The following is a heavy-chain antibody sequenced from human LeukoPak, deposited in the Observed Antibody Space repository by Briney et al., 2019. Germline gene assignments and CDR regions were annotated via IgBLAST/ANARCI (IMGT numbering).Heavy chain of an antibody. CDR2: SSTYNSDT. D-gene: IGHD1-1*01. J-gene: IGHJ4*02. CDR1: GYTFTSYG. Sequence: GASVKVSCKASGYTFTSYGISWVRQAPGQGLEWMGWSSTYNSDTKYAQKFQGRVTMTTDTSTQTAYMELRDLRSDDTAVYYCARESNWAYYFDYWGQGTL. V-gene: IGHV1-18*01. CDR3: ARESNWAYYFDY.